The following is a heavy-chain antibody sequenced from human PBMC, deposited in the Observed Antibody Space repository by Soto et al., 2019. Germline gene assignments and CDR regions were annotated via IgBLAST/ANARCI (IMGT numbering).Heavy chain of an antibody. Sequence: PGGSLRLSCAASGFTFSDYYMSWIRQAPGKGLEWVSYISSSGSTIYYADSVKGRFTISRDNAKNSLYLQMNSLRAEDTAVYYCARVERFWSGPASHFDYWGQGTLVTVSS. CDR2: ISSSGSTI. J-gene: IGHJ4*02. D-gene: IGHD3-3*01. CDR1: GFTFSDYY. V-gene: IGHV3-11*01. CDR3: ARVERFWSGPASHFDY.